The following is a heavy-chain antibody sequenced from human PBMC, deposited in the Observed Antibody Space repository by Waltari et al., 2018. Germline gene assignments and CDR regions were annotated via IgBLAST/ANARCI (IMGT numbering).Heavy chain of an antibody. CDR2: ISGGGDNK. J-gene: IGHJ6*03. Sequence: EVQVLVSGGGLLQPGGSLSLPCAASGFTFRRSAMNRVRQAPGKGLEWVSIISGGGDNKYYADSVKGRFTISRDNSKNTVYLQMNSLRAEDTAIYYCAKDPAYYYYYMDVWGKGTTVTVSS. CDR1: GFTFRRSA. CDR3: AKDPAYYYYYMDV. V-gene: IGHV3-23*01.